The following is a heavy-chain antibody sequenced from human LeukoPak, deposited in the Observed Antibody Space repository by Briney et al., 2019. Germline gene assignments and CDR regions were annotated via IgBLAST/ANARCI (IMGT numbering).Heavy chain of an antibody. D-gene: IGHD3-22*01. V-gene: IGHV1-8*01. CDR3: ARDPPYYYDSSGYQLDDY. J-gene: IGHJ4*02. Sequence: ASVKVSCKASGYTFTSYDINWVRQATGQGLEWMRWMNPNSGNTGYAQKSQGRVTMTRNTSISTAYMELSRLRSDDTAVYYCARDPPYYYDSSGYQLDDYWGQGTLVTVSS. CDR2: MNPNSGNT. CDR1: GYTFTSYD.